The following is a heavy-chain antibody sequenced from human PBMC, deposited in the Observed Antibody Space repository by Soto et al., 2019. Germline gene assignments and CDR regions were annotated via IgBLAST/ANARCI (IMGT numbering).Heavy chain of an antibody. J-gene: IGHJ5*02. CDR1: GGSISSGDYY. Sequence: PSETLSLTCTVSGGSISSGDYYWSWIRQPPGRGLEWIGYIYYSGSTYYNPSLKSRVTISVDTSKNQFSLKLSSVTAADTAVYYCARDYRPLGYCSGGSCYSRRYQGYWFDPWGQGTLVTVSS. CDR2: IYYSGST. CDR3: ARDYRPLGYCSGGSCYSRRYQGYWFDP. D-gene: IGHD2-15*01. V-gene: IGHV4-30-4*01.